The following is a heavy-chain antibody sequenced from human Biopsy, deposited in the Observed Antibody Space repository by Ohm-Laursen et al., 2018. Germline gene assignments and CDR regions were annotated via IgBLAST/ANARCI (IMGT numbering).Heavy chain of an antibody. CDR3: ARRSAAACGCRGCFFDS. D-gene: IGHD3-10*01. V-gene: IGHV4-31*03. CDR2: IYYSGST. CDR1: GAPIISGGHF. J-gene: IGHJ4*02. Sequence: SETLSLTCTVSGAPIISGGHFWNWIRQPPGKGLEWIGYIYYSGSTYYNPSLKSRVSISVDTSKNQFSLKLNSVTVADTDVYYCARRSAAACGCRGCFFDSLGPVPLVPVSS.